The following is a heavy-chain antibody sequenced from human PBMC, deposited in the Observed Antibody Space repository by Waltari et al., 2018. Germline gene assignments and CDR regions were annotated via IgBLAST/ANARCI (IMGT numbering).Heavy chain of an antibody. J-gene: IGHJ5*02. CDR1: GYSISSGYY. Sequence: QVQLQESGPGLVKPSETLSLTCAVSGYSISSGYYWGWIRQPPGNGLEWIGSIYPSGSTYYNPSLKRRVTISVDTSKNQSTLKLSSVTAADSAVYYCAKLGTAMVKENLAWFDPWGQGTLVTVSS. CDR2: IYPSGST. CDR3: AKLGTAMVKENLAWFDP. V-gene: IGHV4-38-2*01. D-gene: IGHD5-18*01.